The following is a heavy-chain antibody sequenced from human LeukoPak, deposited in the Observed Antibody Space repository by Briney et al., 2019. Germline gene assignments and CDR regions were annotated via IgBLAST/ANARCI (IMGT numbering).Heavy chain of an antibody. D-gene: IGHD6-19*01. V-gene: IGHV3-9*01. CDR3: VKVTPAVAAGGAFDV. J-gene: IGHJ3*01. Sequence: GGSLRLSCAASGFTLSSYAMHWVRQAPGKGLEWVSGINWNSRTTAYADSVKGRFTVSRDNAKRSLFLEMDSLRAEDTALYYCVKVTPAVAAGGAFDVWGQGTMVTVSS. CDR2: INWNSRTT. CDR1: GFTLSSYA.